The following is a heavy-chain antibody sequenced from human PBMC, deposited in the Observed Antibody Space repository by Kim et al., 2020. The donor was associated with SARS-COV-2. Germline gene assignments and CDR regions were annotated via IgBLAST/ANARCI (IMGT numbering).Heavy chain of an antibody. CDR3: ARGRSQGIFAPPLDF. V-gene: IGHV4-34*01. D-gene: IGHD3-3*01. CDR2: INHSGST. CDR1: GGSFSGYY. J-gene: IGHJ4*02. Sequence: SETLSLTCAVYGGSFSGYYWSWIRQPPGQGLEWIGEINHSGSTNYNPSLKSRGSISVDTSKKQFSVRLSSVTAADTAVYYCARGRSQGIFAPPLDFWGQGTLVTVSS.